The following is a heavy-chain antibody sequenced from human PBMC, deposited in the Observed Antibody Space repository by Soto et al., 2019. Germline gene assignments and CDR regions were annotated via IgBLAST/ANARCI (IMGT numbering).Heavy chain of an antibody. CDR3: ATSTYDDFWRGSY. V-gene: IGHV1-2*02. CDR1: GYTFIDFY. Sequence: ASVKVSCKSSGYTFIDFYIHWVRQAPGQGLEWMGWINPNTGGAVYAQKFLGRVTMTRDTSISTAYMELSGLRSDDTAIYFCATSTYDDFWRGSYSGPATLVTVS. D-gene: IGHD3-3*01. J-gene: IGHJ4*02. CDR2: INPNTGGA.